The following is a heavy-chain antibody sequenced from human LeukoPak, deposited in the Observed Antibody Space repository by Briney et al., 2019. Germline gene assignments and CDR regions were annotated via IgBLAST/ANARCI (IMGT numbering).Heavy chain of an antibody. Sequence: SETLSLTCAVSGGSIRSSSYYWAWIRQPPGKGLEWIVSMYYSGSIYYNSSLKSRITINPDTSKNQFSLQLNSVTPEDTAVYYCAREGWYYGMDVWGQGTTVTVSS. J-gene: IGHJ6*02. CDR2: MYYSGSI. D-gene: IGHD6-19*01. V-gene: IGHV4-39*02. CDR1: GGSIRSSSYY. CDR3: AREGWYYGMDV.